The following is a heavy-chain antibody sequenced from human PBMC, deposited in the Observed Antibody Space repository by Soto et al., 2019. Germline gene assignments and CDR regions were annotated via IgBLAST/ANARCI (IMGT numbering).Heavy chain of an antibody. Sequence: QVQLQESGPGLVKPSETLSLTCTVSGGSISGDYWSWIRQPPGKGLEWIGYTGNTKYNPSLMGRVTISVDTSKNQFSLKLSFVTAADTAVYYCARHGRADSRGFYSWFDPWGQGTLVTVSS. CDR2: YTGNT. CDR1: GGSISGDY. D-gene: IGHD6-19*01. CDR3: ARHGRADSRGFYSWFDP. V-gene: IGHV4-59*08. J-gene: IGHJ5*02.